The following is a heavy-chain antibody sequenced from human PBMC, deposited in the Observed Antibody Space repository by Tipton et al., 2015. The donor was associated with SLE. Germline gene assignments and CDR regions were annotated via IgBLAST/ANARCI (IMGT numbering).Heavy chain of an antibody. CDR2: VYYSGST. D-gene: IGHD3-3*01. J-gene: IGHJ2*01. Sequence: GSLRLSCTVSGDSSGSYYWTWIRQPPGKGLEWIGYVYYSGSTNYNPALESRVTISIDTSKNQFSLNLRSVTAADTAVYYCARGGGSRITIFGVPYWYFDLWGRGTLVTVSS. V-gene: IGHV4-59*12. CDR3: ARGGGSRITIFGVPYWYFDL. CDR1: GDSSGSYY.